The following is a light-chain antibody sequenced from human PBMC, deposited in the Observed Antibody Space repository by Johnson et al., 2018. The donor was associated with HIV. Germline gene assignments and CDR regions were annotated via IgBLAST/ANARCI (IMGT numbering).Light chain of an antibody. Sequence: QSVLTQPPSVSAAPGQTVTISCSGSSSNIGNNYVSWYQQLPGTAPKLLIYDNNKRPSGIPDRFSASKSGTSATLGITGLQTGDKADYYCGTWDNSLSTGGVFGTGTKVTVL. V-gene: IGLV1-51*01. CDR3: GTWDNSLSTGGV. CDR1: SSNIGNNY. J-gene: IGLJ1*01. CDR2: DNN.